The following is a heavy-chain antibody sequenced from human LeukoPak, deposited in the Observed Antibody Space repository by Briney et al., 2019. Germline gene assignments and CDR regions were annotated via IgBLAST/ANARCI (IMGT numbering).Heavy chain of an antibody. D-gene: IGHD3-10*01. Sequence: GGSLRLSCAASGFTFSSYGMHWVRQAPGKGLEWVAFIRYDGSNKYYADSVKGRFTISRDNSKNTLYLQMNSLRAEDTAVYYCAKDAVGVVRGVIMGNWFDPWGQGTLVTVSS. CDR3: AKDAVGVVRGVIMGNWFDP. CDR2: IRYDGSNK. V-gene: IGHV3-30*02. J-gene: IGHJ5*02. CDR1: GFTFSSYG.